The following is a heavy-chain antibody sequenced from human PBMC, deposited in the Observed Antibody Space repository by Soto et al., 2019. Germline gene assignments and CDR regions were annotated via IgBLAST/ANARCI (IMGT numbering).Heavy chain of an antibody. J-gene: IGHJ4*02. CDR1: GGTFSSYA. V-gene: IGHV1-69*06. D-gene: IGHD3-22*01. Sequence: VASVKVSCKASGGTFSSYAISWVRQAPGQGLEWMGGIIPIFGTANYAQKFQGRVTITADKSTSTAYMELSSLRSEDTAVYYCARVRSGDSSGYYYYVGYYFDYWSQGTLVTVSS. CDR3: ARVRSGDSSGYYYYVGYYFDY. CDR2: IIPIFGTA.